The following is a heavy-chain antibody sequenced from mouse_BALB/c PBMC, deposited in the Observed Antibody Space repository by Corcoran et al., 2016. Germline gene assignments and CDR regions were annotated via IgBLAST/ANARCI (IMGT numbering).Heavy chain of an antibody. D-gene: IGHD3-1*01. J-gene: IGHJ2*01. V-gene: IGHV1-66*01. CDR3: AKPARATYYFDY. CDR2: IFPGSGNT. CDR1: GYSCTSYY. Sequence: QVQLQQSGPELVKPGASVKISCKASGYSCTSYYIHWVKQRPGQGLEWSGWIFPGSGNTKYNEKFKGKATLTADTSSSTAYMQLSSLTSEDSAVYFCAKPARATYYFDYWGQGTTLTVSS.